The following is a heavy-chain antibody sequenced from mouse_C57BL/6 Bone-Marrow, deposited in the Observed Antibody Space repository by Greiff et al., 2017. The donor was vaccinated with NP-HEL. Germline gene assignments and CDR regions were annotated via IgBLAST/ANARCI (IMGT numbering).Heavy chain of an antibody. CDR3: ERASLLLGGFDY. J-gene: IGHJ2*01. CDR2: IDPGSGST. V-gene: IGHV1-55*01. D-gene: IGHD1-1*01. CDR1: CCTFTSYW. Sequence: VQLQQPGAELVKPGASVKMSCKSSCCTFTSYWITWVKLRPGQGLEWIGDIDPGSGSTNYNEMCKCMATLTVDTSSSTAYMQLSSLTSEDSAVCYSERASLLLGGFDYWSQGTTLPVSS.